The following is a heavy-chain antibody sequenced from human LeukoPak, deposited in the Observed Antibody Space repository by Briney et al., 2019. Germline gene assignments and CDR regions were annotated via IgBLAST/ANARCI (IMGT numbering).Heavy chain of an antibody. CDR1: GGSISSGGYY. Sequence: PSETLSLTCTVSGGSISSGGYYWSWIRLHPGKGLEWIGYIYYSGSTYYNPSLKSRVTISVDTSKNQFSLKLSSVTAADTAVYYCARVIDYKTLLRYFDWLSIPESRYVHYFDYWGQGTLVTVSS. CDR2: IYYSGST. D-gene: IGHD3-9*01. CDR3: ARVIDYKTLLRYFDWLSIPESRYVHYFDY. V-gene: IGHV4-31*03. J-gene: IGHJ4*02.